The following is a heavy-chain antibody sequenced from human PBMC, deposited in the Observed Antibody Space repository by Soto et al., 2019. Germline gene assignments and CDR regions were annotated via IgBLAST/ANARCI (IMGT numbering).Heavy chain of an antibody. CDR3: ARDQGITTFGVYYYGMDV. CDR2: ISTDNGNT. V-gene: IGHV1-18*01. D-gene: IGHD3-3*01. CDR1: GYTFTNSG. Sequence: QVQLVQSGAEVKKPGASVKVSCKASGYTFTNSGISWVRQAPGQGLEWMGWISTDNGNTNYAQHPQGRVSMTTDTSTSTGYMDLRSLRSDDTAVYYCARDQGITTFGVYYYGMDVWGQGTTVTVSS. J-gene: IGHJ6*02.